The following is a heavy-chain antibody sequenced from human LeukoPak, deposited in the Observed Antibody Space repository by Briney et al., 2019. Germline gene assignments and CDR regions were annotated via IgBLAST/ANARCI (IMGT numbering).Heavy chain of an antibody. CDR1: GGSINPYY. CDR2: IYYSGNT. CDR3: ARGHGSSSSYWFDP. V-gene: IGHV4-59*12. Sequence: SETLSLTCTVSGGSINPYYWGWIRQPPGKGLEWIGYIYYSGNTNYNSSLKSRVTMSVDTSKNQFSLKLSSVTAADTAVYYCARGHGSSSSYWFDPWGQGTLVTVSS. J-gene: IGHJ5*02. D-gene: IGHD6-6*01.